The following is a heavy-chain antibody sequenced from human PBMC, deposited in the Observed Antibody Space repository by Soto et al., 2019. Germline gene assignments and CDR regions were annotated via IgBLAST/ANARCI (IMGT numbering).Heavy chain of an antibody. CDR1: GGSISSYY. Sequence: PSETLSLTCTVSGGSISSYYWSWIRQPPGKGLEWIGYIYYSGSTNYNPSLKSRVTISVDTSKNQFSLKLSSVTAADTAVYYCAREQDNGSGGSCYHNWFDTWGQGTLVTVSS. J-gene: IGHJ5*02. V-gene: IGHV4-59*01. CDR2: IYYSGST. D-gene: IGHD2-15*01. CDR3: AREQDNGSGGSCYHNWFDT.